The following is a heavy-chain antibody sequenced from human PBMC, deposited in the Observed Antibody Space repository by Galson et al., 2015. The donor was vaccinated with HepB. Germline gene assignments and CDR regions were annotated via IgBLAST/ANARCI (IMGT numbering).Heavy chain of an antibody. Sequence: QSGAEVTKPGESLKISCKGSGSSFTSYWIGWVRQMPGKGLEWMGIIYRDDSDTRYSPSFQGQVTISADKSISTAYLQWSSLKASDTAMYYCARGELGSYGAAPPDHWGQGTLVTVSS. J-gene: IGHJ4*02. CDR3: ARGELGSYGAAPPDH. CDR1: GSSFTSYW. V-gene: IGHV5-51*03. CDR2: IYRDDSDT. D-gene: IGHD4-17*01.